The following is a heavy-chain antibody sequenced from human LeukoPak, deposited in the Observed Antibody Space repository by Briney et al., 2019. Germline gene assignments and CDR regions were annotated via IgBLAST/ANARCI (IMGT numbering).Heavy chain of an antibody. CDR2: IYYSGGT. Sequence: SETLSLTCIVSGGSISSSSYYWGWIRQPPGKGLEWIGSIYYSGGTYYNPSFKSRVTISVDTSKNRFSLKLSSVTAADTAVYYCARHKGAQYFDYWGQGSLVTVSS. D-gene: IGHD2/OR15-2a*01. CDR3: ARHKGAQYFDY. V-gene: IGHV4-39*01. CDR1: GGSISSSSYY. J-gene: IGHJ4*02.